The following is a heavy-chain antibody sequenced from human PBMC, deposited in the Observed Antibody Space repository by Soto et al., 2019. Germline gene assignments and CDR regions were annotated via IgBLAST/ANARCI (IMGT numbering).Heavy chain of an antibody. CDR3: ARELGYCSGGNCYLEGAFDI. CDR2: IYFDGSET. Sequence: GGSLRLSCAASGFTFNNFAMHWVRQAPGKGLEWVAIIYFDGSETYYADSVKGRFTISRDNSEDTLYLRMNSLRAEDTAVYSCARELGYCSGGNCYLEGAFDIWGQGTMVTVSS. J-gene: IGHJ3*02. CDR1: GFTFNNFA. D-gene: IGHD2-15*01. V-gene: IGHV3-30*12.